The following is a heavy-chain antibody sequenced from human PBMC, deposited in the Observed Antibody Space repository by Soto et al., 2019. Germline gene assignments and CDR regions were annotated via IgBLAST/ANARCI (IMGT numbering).Heavy chain of an antibody. J-gene: IGHJ4*02. Sequence: SXTLSLTXXVSGGSISSDDYSWSWIRQPPGKGLEWIGYIYYSGRTDYNPSLKSRVIISIDTSKNQFSLNLNSVSAADTAVYYCARDRSNSPDYFDYWGQGTLVTVSS. V-gene: IGHV4-30-4*01. CDR1: GGSISSDDYS. D-gene: IGHD6-6*01. CDR3: ARDRSNSPDYFDY. CDR2: IYYSGRT.